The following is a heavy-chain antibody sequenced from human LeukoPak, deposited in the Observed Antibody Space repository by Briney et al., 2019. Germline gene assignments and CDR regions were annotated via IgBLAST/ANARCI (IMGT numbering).Heavy chain of an antibody. CDR2: INHSGST. CDR1: GGSFSGYY. Sequence: QPSETLSLTCAVYGGSFSGYYWSWIRQPPGKGLEWIGEINHSGSTNYNPSLKSRVTISVDTSKNQFSLKLSSVTAADTAVYYCARLRDGYNSRVDYWGQGTLVTVSS. D-gene: IGHD5-24*01. V-gene: IGHV4-34*01. J-gene: IGHJ4*02. CDR3: ARLRDGYNSRVDY.